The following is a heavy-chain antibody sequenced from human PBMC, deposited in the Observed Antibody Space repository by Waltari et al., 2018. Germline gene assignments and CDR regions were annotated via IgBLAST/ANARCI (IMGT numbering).Heavy chain of an antibody. CDR2: IYYSGST. CDR1: GESLGGSS. CDR3: AREMYYMDV. V-gene: IGHV4-59*01. J-gene: IGHJ6*03. Sequence: QVQMQESGPGVAKPSQPLSLACTVTGESLGGSSWSWIRQPPGKGLEWIGYIYYSGSTNYNPSLKSRVTISVDTSKNQFSLKLSSVTAADTAVYYCAREMYYMDVWGKGTTVTVSS.